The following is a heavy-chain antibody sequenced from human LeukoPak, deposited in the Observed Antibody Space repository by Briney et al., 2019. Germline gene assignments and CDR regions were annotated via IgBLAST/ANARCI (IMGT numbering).Heavy chain of an antibody. V-gene: IGHV3-21*01. CDR2: ISSSSSYI. J-gene: IGHJ4*02. D-gene: IGHD6-13*01. CDR1: GFTFSSYS. CDR3: ARERAAAGQSGDC. Sequence: PGGSLRLSCGASGFTFSSYSMNWVRQAPGKGLEWVSSISSSSSYIYYADSVKGRFTISRDNAKNSLYLQMNSLRAEDTAVYYCARERAAAGQSGDCWGQGTLVTVSS.